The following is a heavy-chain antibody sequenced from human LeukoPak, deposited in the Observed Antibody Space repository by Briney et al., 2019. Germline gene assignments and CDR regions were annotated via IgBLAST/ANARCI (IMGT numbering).Heavy chain of an antibody. CDR3: ATLGYCSNTNCYAEFDY. V-gene: IGHV5-51*01. CDR1: GYSFTDYW. J-gene: IGHJ4*02. D-gene: IGHD2-2*01. CDR2: IYPGDSDT. Sequence: GESLKISCKGSGYSFTDYWIGWVRQMPGKGLEWMGIIYPGDSDTRYSPSFQGQVTISADKSISTAYLQWSILKASDTAMYYCATLGYCSNTNCYAEFDYWGQGTLVTVSS.